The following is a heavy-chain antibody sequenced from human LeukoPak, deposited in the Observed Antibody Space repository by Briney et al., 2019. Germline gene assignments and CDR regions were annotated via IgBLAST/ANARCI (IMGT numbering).Heavy chain of an antibody. J-gene: IGHJ4*02. D-gene: IGHD3-3*01. CDR3: ATGGFLVLFDY. CDR2: INHSGST. Sequence: SETLSLTCAVYGGSFSGYYWSWIRQPPGKGLEWIGEINHSGSTNYNPSLKSRVTISVDTSKNQFSLKLSSVAAADTAVYHCATGGFLVLFDYWGQGTLVTVSS. CDR1: GGSFSGYY. V-gene: IGHV4-34*01.